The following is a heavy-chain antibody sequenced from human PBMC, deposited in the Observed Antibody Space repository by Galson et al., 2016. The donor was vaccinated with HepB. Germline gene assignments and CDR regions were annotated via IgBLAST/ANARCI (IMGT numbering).Heavy chain of an antibody. V-gene: IGHV5-10-1*01. CDR2: VDATNSYT. J-gene: IGHJ5*02. CDR3: AETVLTAVGDWFDP. CDR1: GATVTNSW. Sequence: QSGAEVKKPGESLRISCYLSGATVTNSWISWVRQVPGKGLEWMGRVDATNSYTFYSPSFQGHVTISADKSINTAYLQWSSLKPSDTAIYFCAETVLTAVGDWFDPCGQGTLVTVSS. D-gene: IGHD7-27*01.